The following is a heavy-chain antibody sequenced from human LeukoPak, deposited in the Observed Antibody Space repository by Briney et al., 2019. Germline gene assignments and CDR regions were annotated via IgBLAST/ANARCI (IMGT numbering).Heavy chain of an antibody. Sequence: GASVKVSCKASGYTFTGYYMHWVRQAPGQGLEWMGWIDPNSGGTNYAQKVQGRVTMTTDTSTSTAYMELRSLRSDDTAVYYCARDLWGSFNPSDYWGQGTLVTVSS. CDR3: ARDLWGSFNPSDY. J-gene: IGHJ4*02. CDR1: GYTFTGYY. V-gene: IGHV1-2*02. D-gene: IGHD3-16*01. CDR2: IDPNSGGT.